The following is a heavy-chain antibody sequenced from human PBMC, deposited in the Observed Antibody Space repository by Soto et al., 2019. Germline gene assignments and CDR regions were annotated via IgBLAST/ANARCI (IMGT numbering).Heavy chain of an antibody. Sequence: QVQLVQSGAEVKKPGSSVNVSCKASGGTFSSYAISWVRQAPGQGLEWTGGIIPIFGTANYAQKFQGRVTITADESTRTAYLELSSLRSEDTAVYYCARDQRDDFWSGRPDGGFDYWGQGTLVHVSS. D-gene: IGHD3-3*01. V-gene: IGHV1-69*01. CDR3: ARDQRDDFWSGRPDGGFDY. J-gene: IGHJ4*02. CDR1: GGTFSSYA. CDR2: IIPIFGTA.